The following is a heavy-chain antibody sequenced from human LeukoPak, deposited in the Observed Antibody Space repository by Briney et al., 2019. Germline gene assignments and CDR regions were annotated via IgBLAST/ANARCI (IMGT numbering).Heavy chain of an antibody. D-gene: IGHD3-10*01. Sequence: ASVKVSCKASGYTFTSYGISWVRQAPGQGLEWMGWISAYNGNTNYAQKLQGRVTMTTDTSTSTAYMELRSLRSDDTAVYYCARAILGGSGSAIDANYYYYGMDVWGQGTTVSVSS. CDR3: ARAILGGSGSAIDANYYYYGMDV. CDR2: ISAYNGNT. CDR1: GYTFTSYG. J-gene: IGHJ6*02. V-gene: IGHV1-18*01.